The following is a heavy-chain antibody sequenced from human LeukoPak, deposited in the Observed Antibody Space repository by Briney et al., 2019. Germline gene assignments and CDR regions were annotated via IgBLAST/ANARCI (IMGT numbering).Heavy chain of an antibody. V-gene: IGHV4-59*01. CDR3: ARDERSGFDP. CDR1: GASIRSYH. J-gene: IGHJ5*02. D-gene: IGHD1-26*01. Sequence: PSETLSLTCTVSGASIRSYHWSWIRQPPGKGLEWIGYIYYSGSTNYNPSLKSRVTISLDTSKNQFSLRLSSVTAADTAVYHCARDERSGFDPWGQGTLVTVSS. CDR2: IYYSGST.